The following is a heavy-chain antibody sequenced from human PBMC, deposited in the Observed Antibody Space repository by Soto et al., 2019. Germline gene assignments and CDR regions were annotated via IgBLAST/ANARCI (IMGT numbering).Heavy chain of an antibody. Sequence: EVQLVESGGGLVEPGGSLRLSCAASGLTFSNAWMNWVRQAPGKGLEWVGRIKSKTDGATTAYAAPVKGRFTISRDDSQNTLDLQMNSLKTDATAVYYCATSAATPLDYWGQGTLVTVSS. CDR1: GLTFSNAW. D-gene: IGHD5-12*01. CDR3: ATSAATPLDY. V-gene: IGHV3-15*07. J-gene: IGHJ4*02. CDR2: IKSKTDGATT.